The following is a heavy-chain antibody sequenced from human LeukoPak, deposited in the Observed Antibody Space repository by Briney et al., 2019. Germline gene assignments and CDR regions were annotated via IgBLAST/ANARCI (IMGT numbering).Heavy chain of an antibody. Sequence: GGSLRLSCAASGFTFSSYWMHWVRQAPGKGLEWVSAISGSGSGTYYADSVKGRFTISRDNSKNTLYLQMSSLRAEDTALYYCAKRGGYYFDYWGQGTLVAVSS. CDR2: ISGSGSGT. J-gene: IGHJ4*02. V-gene: IGHV3-23*01. CDR3: AKRGGYYFDY. D-gene: IGHD3-22*01. CDR1: GFTFSSYW.